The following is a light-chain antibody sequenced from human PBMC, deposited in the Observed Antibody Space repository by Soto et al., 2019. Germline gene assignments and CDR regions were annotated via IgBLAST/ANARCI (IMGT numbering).Light chain of an antibody. J-gene: IGKJ3*01. CDR3: QQYDNRLPFT. CDR2: DAS. CDR1: QDISNY. V-gene: IGKV1-33*01. Sequence: DIQMSQSPSSLSASVGDRVTITCQASQDISNYLNWYQQKPGKAPKLLIYDASNLETGVPSRFSGSGSGTDFTFTISSLQPEDIATYYCQQYDNRLPFTFGPGTKVDI.